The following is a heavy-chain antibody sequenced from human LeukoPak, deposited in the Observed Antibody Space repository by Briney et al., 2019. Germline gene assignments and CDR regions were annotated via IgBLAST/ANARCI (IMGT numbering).Heavy chain of an antibody. Sequence: GGSLRLSCAASGFTFSSYSMNWVRQAPGKGLEWVSYISSSSSTIYYADSVKGRFTISRDNAKNSLYLQMNSLRDEGTAVYYCASQYSSSWYWFDPWGQGTRVTVSS. D-gene: IGHD6-13*01. CDR1: GFTFSSYS. CDR3: ASQYSSSWYWFDP. CDR2: ISSSSSTI. J-gene: IGHJ5*02. V-gene: IGHV3-48*02.